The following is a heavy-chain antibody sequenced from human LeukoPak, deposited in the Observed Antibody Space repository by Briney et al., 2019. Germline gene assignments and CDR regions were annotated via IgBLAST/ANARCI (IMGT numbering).Heavy chain of an antibody. CDR1: GDSISSGNY. J-gene: IGHJ4*02. V-gene: IGHV4-4*02. D-gene: IGHD6-19*01. CDR2: IYQSGIT. CDR3: ARDPRPRGGWFYFDY. Sequence: PSETLSLTCGVSGDSISSGNYWNWVRQPPGKVLEWIGDIYQSGITNYNPSLKSRATMSVDKSKNEFSLKLDSVTAADTAVYYCARDPRPRGGWFYFDYWGQGILVTVSS.